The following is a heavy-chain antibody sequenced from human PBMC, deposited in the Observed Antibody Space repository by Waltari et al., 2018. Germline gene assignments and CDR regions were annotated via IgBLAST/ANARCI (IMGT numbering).Heavy chain of an antibody. CDR3: ARGQNYDYIWGSYRYSRGWYFDL. CDR2: IYYSGST. J-gene: IGHJ2*01. Sequence: QVQLQESGPGLVKPSETLSLTCTVSGGSISSHYWSWIRQPPGKGMGWIGYIYYSGSTNYNPSLKSRVTISVDTSKNQFSLKLSSVTAADTAVYYCARGQNYDYIWGSYRYSRGWYFDLWGRGTLVTVSS. CDR1: GGSISSHY. V-gene: IGHV4-59*11. D-gene: IGHD3-16*02.